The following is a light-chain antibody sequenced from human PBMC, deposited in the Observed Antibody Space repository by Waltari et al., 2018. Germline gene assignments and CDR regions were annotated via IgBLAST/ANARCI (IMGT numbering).Light chain of an antibody. CDR3: QQYGGSPRT. J-gene: IGKJ1*01. V-gene: IGKV3-20*01. Sequence: EIVLTQSPGTLSLSPGDRATRSCRASQTVRSNFVAWYQQRPGQAPRLVIYEASDRPAGIPNRFSGSGSGTDFTLTISRLEPEDFAVYYCQQYGGSPRTFGQGTKVEIK. CDR1: QTVRSNF. CDR2: EAS.